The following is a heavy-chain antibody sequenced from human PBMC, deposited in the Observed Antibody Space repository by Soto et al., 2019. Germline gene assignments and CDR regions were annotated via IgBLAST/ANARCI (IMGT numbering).Heavy chain of an antibody. Sequence: SQTLSLTCTVSGGSISSYYWSWIRQPPGKGLEWIGYIYYSGSTNYNPSLKSRVTISVATSKNQFSLKLSSVTAADTAVYYCARDSVIGGWTGAFDIWGQGSMVTVSS. CDR3: ARDSVIGGWTGAFDI. V-gene: IGHV4-59*01. CDR2: IYYSGST. D-gene: IGHD6-19*01. CDR1: GGSISSYY. J-gene: IGHJ3*02.